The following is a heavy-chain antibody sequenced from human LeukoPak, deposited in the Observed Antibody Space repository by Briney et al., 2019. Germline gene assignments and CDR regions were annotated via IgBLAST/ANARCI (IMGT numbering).Heavy chain of an antibody. V-gene: IGHV4-4*07. CDR2: IYTSGST. Sequence: SETLSLTCTVSGGSISSYYWSWIRQPAGKGLEWIGRIYTSGSTNYNPSLKSRVTMSVDTSKNQFSLKLSSVTAADTAVYYCARGGQLVLYYYYYMDVWGKGTTVTVSS. CDR1: GGSISSYY. J-gene: IGHJ6*03. D-gene: IGHD6-6*01. CDR3: ARGGQLVLYYYYYMDV.